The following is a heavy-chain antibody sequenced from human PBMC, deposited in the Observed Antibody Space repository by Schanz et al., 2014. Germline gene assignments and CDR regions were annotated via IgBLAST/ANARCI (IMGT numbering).Heavy chain of an antibody. V-gene: IGHV3-11*04. Sequence: QVLLVESGGGLVKPGGSLRLSCSASGFTFSDSFMSWIRQTPGKGLEWLSYISSSGNIIHYADSVKGRFTISRDNAKNSLYLQMNSLRVEDTAVYYCAREDMLRGIRAFDIWGQGTMVTVSS. CDR1: GFTFSDSF. CDR3: AREDMLRGIRAFDI. J-gene: IGHJ3*02. CDR2: ISSSGNII. D-gene: IGHD3-10*01.